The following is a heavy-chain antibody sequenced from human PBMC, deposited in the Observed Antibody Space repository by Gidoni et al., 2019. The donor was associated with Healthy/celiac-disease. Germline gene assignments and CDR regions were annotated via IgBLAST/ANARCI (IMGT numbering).Heavy chain of an antibody. D-gene: IGHD3-10*01. V-gene: IGHV4-59*11. CDR1: GGPISSHY. CDR3: AREVGENAFDI. Sequence: QVQLQESGPGLVKPSETLSLTCTVSGGPISSHYWSWVRQPQGKGLEWIGYIYYSRCTNHNPSLKSRVTISVDTTKNQFYLKMSSVTAADTAVYYCAREVGENAFDIWGQGTMVTVSS. CDR2: IYYSRCT. J-gene: IGHJ3*02.